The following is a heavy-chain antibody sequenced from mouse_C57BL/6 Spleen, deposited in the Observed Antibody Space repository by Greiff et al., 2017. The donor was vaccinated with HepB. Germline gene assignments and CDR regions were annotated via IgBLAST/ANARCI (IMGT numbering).Heavy chain of an antibody. J-gene: IGHJ2*01. CDR1: GYAFSSYW. V-gene: IGHV1-80*01. CDR3: ARGAQAYYFDY. Sequence: VQLQESGAELVKPGASVKISCKASGYAFSSYWMNWVKQRPGKGLEWIGQIYPGDGDTNYNGKFKGKATLTADKSSSTAYMQLSSLTSEDSAVYFCARGAQAYYFDYWGQGTTLTVSS. D-gene: IGHD3-2*02. CDR2: IYPGDGDT.